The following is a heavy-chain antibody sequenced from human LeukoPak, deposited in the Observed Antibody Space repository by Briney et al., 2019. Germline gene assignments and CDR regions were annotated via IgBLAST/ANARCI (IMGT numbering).Heavy chain of an antibody. Sequence: GGSLRLSCAASGCTFSDYDMRWVRQPTGKGLEWVGAICTGGDTYYTGSVKGRFTISRENAKNSLYLQMNSVRAGDTAVYYCARVATERVGGVYYFDYWGQGTLVTVSS. V-gene: IGHV3-13*01. CDR3: ARVATERVGGVYYFDY. J-gene: IGHJ4*02. CDR2: ICTGGDT. CDR1: GCTFSDYD. D-gene: IGHD1-1*01.